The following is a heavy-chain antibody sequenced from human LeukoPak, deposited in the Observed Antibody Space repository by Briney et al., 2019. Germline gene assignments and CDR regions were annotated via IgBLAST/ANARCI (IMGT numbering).Heavy chain of an antibody. CDR1: GFTFSSYS. V-gene: IGHV3-21*01. CDR2: ISSSSSYI. D-gene: IGHD3-3*01. J-gene: IGHJ5*02. CDR3: ARGAYYDFWSGSGRRNWFDP. Sequence: GGSLRLSCAASGFTFSSYSMNWVRQAPGKGLEWVSSISSSSSYIYYADSVKGRFTISRDNAKNSLYLQMNSLRAEDTAVYYCARGAYYDFWSGSGRRNWFDPWGQGTLVTVSS.